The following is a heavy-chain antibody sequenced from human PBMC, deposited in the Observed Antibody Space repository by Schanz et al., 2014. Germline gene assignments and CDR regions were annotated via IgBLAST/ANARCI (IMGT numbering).Heavy chain of an antibody. Sequence: EGQLLESGGGLVQPGGSLRLSCAASGFTLSNSDMHWVRQGTGKGLEWVSTIGYLGDTYYPDSVKGRFTVSRDNSKNTLYLQMNSLRAEDTAVYYCARDLEGYDGGGGGFDPWGQGTLVTVSS. J-gene: IGHJ5*02. V-gene: IGHV3-13*01. CDR2: IGYLGDT. CDR3: ARDLEGYDGGGGGFDP. CDR1: GFTLSNSD. D-gene: IGHD2-21*01.